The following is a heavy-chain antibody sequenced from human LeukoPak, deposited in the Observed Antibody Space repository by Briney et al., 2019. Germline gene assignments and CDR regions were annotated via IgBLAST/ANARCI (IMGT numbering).Heavy chain of an antibody. Sequence: ASVKVSCKASGYTFTSYDINWVRQATGQGLEWMGWISAYNGNTNYAQKLQGRVTMTTDTSTSTAYMELRSLRSDDTAVYYCARNYSSGVRGYYYYYMDVWGKGTTVTISS. CDR2: ISAYNGNT. V-gene: IGHV1-18*01. CDR1: GYTFTSYD. D-gene: IGHD6-19*01. J-gene: IGHJ6*03. CDR3: ARNYSSGVRGYYYYYMDV.